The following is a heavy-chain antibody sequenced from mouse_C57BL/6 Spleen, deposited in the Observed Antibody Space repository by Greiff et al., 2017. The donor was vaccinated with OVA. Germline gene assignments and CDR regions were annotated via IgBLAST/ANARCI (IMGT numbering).Heavy chain of an antibody. CDR3: ARDPGYYYGSNFYWYFDV. V-gene: IGHV5-4*01. CDR1: GFTFSSYA. CDR2: ISDGGSYT. D-gene: IGHD1-1*01. Sequence: EVKLVESGGGLVKPGGSLKLSCAASGFTFSSYAMSWVRQTPEKRLEWVATISDGGSYTYYPDNVKGRFTISRDNAKNNLYLQMSHLKSEDTAMYYCARDPGYYYGSNFYWYFDVWGTGTTVTVSS. J-gene: IGHJ1*03.